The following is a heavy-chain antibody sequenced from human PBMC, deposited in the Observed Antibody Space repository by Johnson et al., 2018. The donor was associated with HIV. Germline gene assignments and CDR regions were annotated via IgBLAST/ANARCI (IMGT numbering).Heavy chain of an antibody. CDR1: GFTFDDYA. J-gene: IGHJ3*02. CDR3: ARGGDCSSTSCYVYAFDI. CDR2: ISWDGGST. D-gene: IGHD2-2*01. Sequence: VQLVESGGVVVQPGGSLRLSCAASGFTFDDYAMHWVRQAPGKGLAWVSLISWDGGSTYYADSVKGRFTISRGNSKNSLYLQMNSLRAEDTALYYCARGGDCSSTSCYVYAFDIWGQGTMVTVSS. V-gene: IGHV3-43D*03.